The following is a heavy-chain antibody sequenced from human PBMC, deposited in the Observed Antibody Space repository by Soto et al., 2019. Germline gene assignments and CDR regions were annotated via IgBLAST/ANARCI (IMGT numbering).Heavy chain of an antibody. D-gene: IGHD4-17*01. CDR2: ISSSGSTI. CDR3: ARENTVTRSSDY. J-gene: IGHJ4*02. V-gene: IGHV3-11*01. CDR1: GFTFSDYY. Sequence: GSLRLSCAASGFTFSDYYMSWIRQAPGKGLEWVSYISSSGSTIYYADSVKGRFTISRDNAKNSLYLQMNSLRAEDTAVYYCARENTVTRSSDYWGQGTLVTVSS.